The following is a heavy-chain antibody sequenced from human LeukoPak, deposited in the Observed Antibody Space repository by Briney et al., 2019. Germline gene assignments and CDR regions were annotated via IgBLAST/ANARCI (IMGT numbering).Heavy chain of an antibody. D-gene: IGHD2-15*01. Sequence: GGTLRLSCAASGLTFSSYGMSWVRQAPGKGLQWVSTISGSGGGTYYADSVKGRFTISRDNSRNTLYLQMNSLRAEDTAVYYCAKDQLNRFCSGGSCSITHDYWGQGTLVTVSS. CDR3: AKDQLNRFCSGGSCSITHDY. CDR1: GLTFSSYG. CDR2: ISGSGGGT. V-gene: IGHV3-23*01. J-gene: IGHJ4*02.